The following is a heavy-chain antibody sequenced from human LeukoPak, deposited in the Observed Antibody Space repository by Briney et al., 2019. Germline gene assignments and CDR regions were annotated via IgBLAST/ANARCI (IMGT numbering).Heavy chain of an antibody. CDR2: IRYDGSNK. V-gene: IGHV3-30*02. Sequence: PGGSLRLSCAASGFTFSSYGMHWVRQAPGKGLEWVAFIRYDGSNKYYADSVKGRFTISRDNSKNTLYLQMNSLRAEDTAVYYCARDLWEGATPRGYFDYWGQGTLVTVSS. D-gene: IGHD1-26*01. CDR3: ARDLWEGATPRGYFDY. CDR1: GFTFSSYG. J-gene: IGHJ4*02.